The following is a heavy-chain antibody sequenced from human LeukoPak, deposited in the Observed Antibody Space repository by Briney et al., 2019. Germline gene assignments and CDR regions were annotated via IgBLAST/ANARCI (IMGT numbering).Heavy chain of an antibody. CDR3: ARATPIAPDY. V-gene: IGHV4-61*01. J-gene: IGHJ4*02. CDR1: GGSLSSGSYY. Sequence: SEPLSLTCTVSGGSLSSGSYYSCSIRQPPGKGLEWIGYIYYSASTNYNPSLKSRVTISVDTSKNQFSLKLSSVTAADTAVYFCARATPIAPDYWGQGTLVTVSS. CDR2: IYYSAST.